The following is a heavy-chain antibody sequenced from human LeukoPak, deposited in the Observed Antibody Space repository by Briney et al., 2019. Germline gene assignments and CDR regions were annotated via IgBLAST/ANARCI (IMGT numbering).Heavy chain of an antibody. CDR2: MYSSGST. D-gene: IGHD3-10*01. CDR1: GGSISSSNYY. V-gene: IGHV4-39*01. J-gene: IGHJ6*03. Sequence: PSETLSLTCTVSGGSISSSNYYWGWIRQPPRKGLEWIGTMYSSGSTYHNPSLKSRVTMFVDTSKNQFSLRLSSVTAADKAVYYCARPATPGTFYYYMDVWGKGTTVTVSS. CDR3: ARPATPGTFYYYMDV.